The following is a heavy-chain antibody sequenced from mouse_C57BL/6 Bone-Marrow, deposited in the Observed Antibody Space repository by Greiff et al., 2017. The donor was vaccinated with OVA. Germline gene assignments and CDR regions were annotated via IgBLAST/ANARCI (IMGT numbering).Heavy chain of an antibody. CDR1: GYTFTSYD. Sequence: VHLVESGPELVKPGASVKLSCKASGYTFTSYDINWVKQRPGQGLEWIGWIYPRDGSTKYNEKFKGKATLTVDTSSSTAYMELHSLTSEDSAVYFCARRMVPRYYAMDYWGQGTSVTVSS. J-gene: IGHJ4*01. CDR3: ARRMVPRYYAMDY. V-gene: IGHV1-85*01. CDR2: IYPRDGST. D-gene: IGHD1-1*02.